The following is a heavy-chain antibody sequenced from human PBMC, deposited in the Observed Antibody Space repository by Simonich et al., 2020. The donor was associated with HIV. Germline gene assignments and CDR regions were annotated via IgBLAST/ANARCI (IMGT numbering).Heavy chain of an antibody. J-gene: IGHJ4*02. CDR1: GFTFDDYA. D-gene: IGHD6-6*01. Sequence: EVQLVESGGGLVQPGRSLRLSCAASGFTFDDYAMHWVRQAPWKGREWVSGISWNRGSIDYADSVKGRFTISRDNAKNSLYLQMNSLRAEDMALYYCAKDRYSSSSGSFDYWGQGTLVTVSS. CDR2: ISWNRGSI. CDR3: AKDRYSSSSGSFDY. V-gene: IGHV3-9*03.